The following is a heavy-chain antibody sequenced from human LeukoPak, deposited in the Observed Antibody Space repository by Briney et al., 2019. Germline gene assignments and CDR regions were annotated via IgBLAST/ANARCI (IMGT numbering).Heavy chain of an antibody. CDR2: ISGAGGSI. D-gene: IGHD2-21*02. CDR1: GFSFDDYA. CDR3: ARVSCGGDCNNLLWYFDL. J-gene: IGHJ2*01. V-gene: IGHV3-43*02. Sequence: GGSLRLSCTASGFSFDDYAMHWVRQAPGKGLEWVSLISGAGGSIYYADSVRGRFTISRDNAKNSLYLQMNSLRDEDTAVYYCARVSCGGDCNNLLWYFDLWGRGTLVTVGS.